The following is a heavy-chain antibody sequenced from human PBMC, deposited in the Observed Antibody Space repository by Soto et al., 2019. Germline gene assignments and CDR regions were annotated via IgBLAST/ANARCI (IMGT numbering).Heavy chain of an antibody. V-gene: IGHV3-23*01. CDR2: IGGSGRNT. CDR1: GFTFSKSG. J-gene: IGHJ4*02. CDR3: AKDGLSDSPSAIDY. Sequence: GSLRLSCAASGFTFSKSGMSWVRQAPGKGLEWVAGIGGSGRNTYYADSVKGRFTISRDNSKNTLFLQMNSLRAEDTAIYYCAKDGLSDSPSAIDYWGQGTVVTVS.